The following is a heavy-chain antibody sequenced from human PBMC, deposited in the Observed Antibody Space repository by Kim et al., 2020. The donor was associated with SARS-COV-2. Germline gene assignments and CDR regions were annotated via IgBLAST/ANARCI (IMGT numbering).Heavy chain of an antibody. D-gene: IGHD3-22*01. J-gene: IGHJ6*02. Sequence: SETLSLTCTVSGSSFNNGTNYWGWVRQPPGRGPEWIGTTYYTGRTNYNPSLKSRVTISADTSENQFSLKLSSVTAADTAVYYCVRLYHYDSSGYFPHYYYYGMDVWGQGTTVTVSS. CDR1: GSSFNNGTNY. V-gene: IGHV4-39*01. CDR2: TYYTGRT. CDR3: VRLYHYDSSGYFPHYYYYGMDV.